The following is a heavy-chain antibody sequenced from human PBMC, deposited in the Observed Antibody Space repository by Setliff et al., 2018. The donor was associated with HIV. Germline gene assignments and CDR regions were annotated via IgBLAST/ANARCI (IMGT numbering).Heavy chain of an antibody. CDR3: ARRGNYYASAFDY. V-gene: IGHV1-3*01. D-gene: IGHD3-10*01. CDR1: GYTFTSYA. CDR2: INAGNGNT. Sequence: GASVKVSCKASGYTFTSYAMHWVRQAPGQRLEWMGWINAGNGNTKYSQNLQGRLTMTTDTSTSTAYMDLRSLRSDDTAVYYCARRGNYYASAFDYWGQGTLVTVSS. J-gene: IGHJ4*02.